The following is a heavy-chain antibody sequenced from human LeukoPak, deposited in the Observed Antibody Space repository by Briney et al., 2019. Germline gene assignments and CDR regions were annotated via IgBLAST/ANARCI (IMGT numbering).Heavy chain of an antibody. CDR3: ARDPPFTVGGSTEMFDY. Sequence: SVKVSCKASGGPFSNYALSWVRQAPGQGLEWLGRIIPILGTTDTAQKFQGRVTMTADRPTDTAYMELRSLRSEDTAVYYCARDPPFTVGGSTEMFDYWGQGTPVTVSS. CDR1: GGPFSNYA. J-gene: IGHJ4*02. V-gene: IGHV1-69*04. CDR2: IIPILGTT. D-gene: IGHD1-26*01.